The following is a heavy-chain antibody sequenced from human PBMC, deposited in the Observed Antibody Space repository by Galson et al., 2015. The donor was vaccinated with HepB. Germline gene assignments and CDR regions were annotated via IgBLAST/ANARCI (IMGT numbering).Heavy chain of an antibody. D-gene: IGHD3-22*01. Sequence: SLRLSCAASGFTFSNYKVHWVRQAPGKGLEWVSSISSSSSYIYYADSVKGRFTISRDNAKNSLYLQMTCLRAEDTAVYYCAREIHKYFYDSSGYDYWGQGSLVTVSS. J-gene: IGHJ4*02. CDR3: AREIHKYFYDSSGYDY. V-gene: IGHV3-21*01. CDR1: GFTFSNYK. CDR2: ISSSSSYI.